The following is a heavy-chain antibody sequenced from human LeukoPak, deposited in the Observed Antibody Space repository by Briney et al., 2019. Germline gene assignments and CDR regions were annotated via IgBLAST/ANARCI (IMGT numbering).Heavy chain of an antibody. Sequence: SETLSLTCAISGVSVGSNNYYWTWIRQSPGRGLEWIGYLPHSGSTNYNPSLKSRVAISVDTSKNQLSLKLSSVTAADTARYYCARAVGAVYWYFDPWGRGTLVTVSS. J-gene: IGHJ2*01. V-gene: IGHV4-61*01. D-gene: IGHD1-26*01. CDR1: GVSVGSNNYY. CDR3: ARAVGAVYWYFDP. CDR2: LPHSGST.